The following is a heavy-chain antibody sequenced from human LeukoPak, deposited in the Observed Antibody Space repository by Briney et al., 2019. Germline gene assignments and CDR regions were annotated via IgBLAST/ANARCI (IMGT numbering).Heavy chain of an antibody. V-gene: IGHV3-7*04. Sequence: PGGSLRLSCAASGFTFSSYWMSWVRQAPGKGLEWVADIKPDGSEKAYVDFVKGRFTMSRDNAKNSLYLQMNSLRDEDTAVYCCVRATRVADYWGQGTLVTVSS. CDR1: GFTFSSYW. CDR3: VRATRVADY. J-gene: IGHJ4*02. CDR2: IKPDGSEK. D-gene: IGHD3-3*01.